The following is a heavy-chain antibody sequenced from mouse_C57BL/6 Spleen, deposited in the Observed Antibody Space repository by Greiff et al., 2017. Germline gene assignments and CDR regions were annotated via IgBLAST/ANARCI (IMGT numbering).Heavy chain of an antibody. Sequence: EVQLQESGPGLVKPSQSLSLTCSVTGYSITSGYYWNWIRQFPGNKLEWMGYISYDGSNNYNPSLKNRISITRDTSKNQFFLKLNSVTTEDTATYYCARETTVRYFDGWGTGTTVTVSS. CDR1: GYSITSGYY. CDR2: ISYDGSN. V-gene: IGHV3-6*01. J-gene: IGHJ1*03. D-gene: IGHD1-1*01. CDR3: ARETTVRYFDG.